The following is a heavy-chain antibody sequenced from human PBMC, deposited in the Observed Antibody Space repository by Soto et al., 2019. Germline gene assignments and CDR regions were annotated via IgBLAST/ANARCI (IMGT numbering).Heavy chain of an antibody. V-gene: IGHV4-30-4*01. Sequence: SETLSLTCTVSGGSISSGDYYWSWIRQPPGKGLEWIGYIYYSGSTYYNPSLKSRVTISVDTSKNQFSLKLSSVTAADTAVYYCARERLGLEFDPWGQGTLVTVSS. CDR2: IYYSGST. CDR1: GGSISSGDYY. J-gene: IGHJ5*02. CDR3: ARERLGLEFDP. D-gene: IGHD6-25*01.